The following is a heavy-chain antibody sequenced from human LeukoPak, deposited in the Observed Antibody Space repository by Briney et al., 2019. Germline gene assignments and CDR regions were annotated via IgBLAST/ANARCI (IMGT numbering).Heavy chain of an antibody. CDR2: INSDGSST. CDR1: GFTFSSYW. V-gene: IGHV3-74*01. J-gene: IGHJ5*02. Sequence: GGSLRLSCAASGFTFSSYWMYWVRQAPGKGLVWVSRINSDGSSTSYADSVKGRFTISRDNAKNTLYLQMNSLRPDDTAVYYCAKDYSKTSYYGSGTYYRPNWFDPWGQGTLVTVSS. CDR3: AKDYSKTSYYGSGTYYRPNWFDP. D-gene: IGHD3-10*01.